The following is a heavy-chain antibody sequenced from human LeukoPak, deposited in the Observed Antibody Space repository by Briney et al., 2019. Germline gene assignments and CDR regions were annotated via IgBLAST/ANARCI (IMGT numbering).Heavy chain of an antibody. J-gene: IGHJ3*02. CDR1: GFSFSSYG. CDR2: ISGSGGST. CDR3: ERESGPAVKRPFDI. D-gene: IGHD2-2*01. V-gene: IGHV3-20*01. Sequence: GGSLRLSCAASGFSFSSYGMSWVRQAPGKGLEGVSVISGSGGSTVYADSVKGLFTISRDNAKNSLYLQMNRLRAEDAACYDCERESGPAVKRPFDIWGQGTMVTVSS.